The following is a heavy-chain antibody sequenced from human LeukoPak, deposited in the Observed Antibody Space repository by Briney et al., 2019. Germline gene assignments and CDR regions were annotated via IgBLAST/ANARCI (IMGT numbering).Heavy chain of an antibody. CDR1: GFTFSSYA. CDR2: ISYDGSNK. CDR3: ARRNGRYSSGWNY. V-gene: IGHV3-30*04. J-gene: IGHJ4*02. D-gene: IGHD6-19*01. Sequence: GGSLRLSCAASGFTFSSYAMHWVRQAPGKGLEWVAVISYDGSNKYYADSVKGRFTISRDNSKNTLYLQMNSLRAEDTAVYYCARRNGRYSSGWNYWGQGTLVTVSS.